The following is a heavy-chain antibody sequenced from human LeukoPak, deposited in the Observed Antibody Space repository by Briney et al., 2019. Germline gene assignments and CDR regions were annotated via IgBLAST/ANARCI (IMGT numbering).Heavy chain of an antibody. Sequence: PGGSLRLSYAASGFTFDDYAMHWVRQAPGKGLEWVSGISWNSGSIGYADSVKGRFTISRDNAKNSLYLQMNSLRAEDTALYYCAKDIFTGIAAAGAIDYWGQGTLVTVSS. CDR2: ISWNSGSI. V-gene: IGHV3-9*01. CDR3: AKDIFTGIAAAGAIDY. D-gene: IGHD6-13*01. J-gene: IGHJ4*02. CDR1: GFTFDDYA.